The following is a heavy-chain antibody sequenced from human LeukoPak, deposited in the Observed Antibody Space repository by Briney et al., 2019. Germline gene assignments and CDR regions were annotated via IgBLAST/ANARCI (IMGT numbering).Heavy chain of an antibody. CDR1: GFTFSSYA. V-gene: IGHV3-64*01. CDR3: ARGEGGGSGTIPYY. J-gene: IGHJ4*02. Sequence: PGGSLRLSCAASGFTFSSYAMHWVRQAPGKGLEYVSAISSNGGSTYYANSVKGRFTISRDDSKNTLYLQMGSLRAEDMAVYYCARGEGGGSGTIPYYWGQGTLVTVSS. CDR2: ISSNGGST. D-gene: IGHD1-26*01.